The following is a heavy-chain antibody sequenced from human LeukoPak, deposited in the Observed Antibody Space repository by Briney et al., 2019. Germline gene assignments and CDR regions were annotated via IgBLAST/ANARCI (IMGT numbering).Heavy chain of an antibody. J-gene: IGHJ4*02. D-gene: IGHD2-2*01. CDR2: ISGSGGST. CDR1: GFTFSSYA. CDR3: AKGKVVVPAAPIDY. V-gene: IGHV3-23*01. Sequence: GGSLRLSCAASGFTFSSYAMSWARQAPGKWLEWVSAISGSGGSTYYADSVKGRFTISRDNSKNTLYLQMNSLRAEDTAVYYCAKGKVVVPAAPIDYWGQGTLVTVSS.